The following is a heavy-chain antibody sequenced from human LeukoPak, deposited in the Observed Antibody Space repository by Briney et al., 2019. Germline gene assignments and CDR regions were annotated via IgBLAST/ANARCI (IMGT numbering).Heavy chain of an antibody. V-gene: IGHV4-39*01. CDR3: ASPLEENPVRVVVPAAKDAFDI. CDR1: GGSISSSSYY. CDR2: IYYSGST. Sequence: SETLSLTCTVSGGSISSSSYYWGWIRQPPGKGLEWIGSIYYSGSTYYNPSLKSRVTISVDTSKNQFSLKLSSVTAADTAVYYCASPLEENPVRVVVPAAKDAFDIWGQGTMVTVSS. D-gene: IGHD2-2*01. J-gene: IGHJ3*02.